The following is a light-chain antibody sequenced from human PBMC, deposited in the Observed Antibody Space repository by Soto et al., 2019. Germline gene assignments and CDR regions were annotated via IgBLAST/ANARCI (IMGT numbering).Light chain of an antibody. V-gene: IGKV3-15*01. CDR1: QSVSSY. J-gene: IGKJ4*01. CDR3: QQYHNWPPLT. CDR2: GAS. Sequence: EIVMTQSPATLSVSPGERATLSCRASQSVSSYLAWYQKKPGQAPRLLIYGASTRATGIPARFSGSGSGTELTLTISSLQSEDVAVYYCQQYHNWPPLTFGGGTKVEIK.